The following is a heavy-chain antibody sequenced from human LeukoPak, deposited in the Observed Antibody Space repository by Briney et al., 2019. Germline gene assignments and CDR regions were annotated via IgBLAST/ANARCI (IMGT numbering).Heavy chain of an antibody. V-gene: IGHV3-11*06. J-gene: IGHJ4*02. CDR2: ISSSSSYT. CDR1: GFTFSDYY. Sequence: KAGGSRRLSCAASGFTFSDYYMSWIRQAPGKGLEWVSYISSSSSYTNYADSVKGRFTISRDNAKNSLYLQMNSLRAEDTAVYYCARDLNGSENDYWGQGTLVTVSS. D-gene: IGHD3-10*01. CDR3: ARDLNGSENDY.